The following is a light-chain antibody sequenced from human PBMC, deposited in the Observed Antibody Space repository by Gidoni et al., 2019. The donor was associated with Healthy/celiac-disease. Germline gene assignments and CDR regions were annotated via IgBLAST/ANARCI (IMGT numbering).Light chain of an antibody. Sequence: QSALTQPASVSVSLGQSITISCTGTSSDVGGHNYVSWYQQYPGSAPKLIIYEVRNRPSGVSNRFSGSKSGNTASLTISGLEDEDETDYYCSSYTSSSTWVFGGGTKVTVL. CDR2: EVR. J-gene: IGLJ3*02. CDR1: SSDVGGHNY. V-gene: IGLV2-14*01. CDR3: SSYTSSSTWV.